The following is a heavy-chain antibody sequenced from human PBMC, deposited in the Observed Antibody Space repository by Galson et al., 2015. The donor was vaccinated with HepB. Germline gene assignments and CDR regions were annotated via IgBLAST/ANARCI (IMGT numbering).Heavy chain of an antibody. CDR3: ARKGLTDDYSDYYFDY. D-gene: IGHD4-11*01. CDR2: IIPIFDTT. Sequence: SVKVSCKASGDTFSSYAISWFRQAPGQGLEWMGGIIPIFDTTNYAQKFQGRVTITADESTSTAYVELSSLRSEDTAVYYCARKGLTDDYSDYYFDYWGQGTLVTVSS. J-gene: IGHJ4*02. CDR1: GDTFSSYA. V-gene: IGHV1-69*13.